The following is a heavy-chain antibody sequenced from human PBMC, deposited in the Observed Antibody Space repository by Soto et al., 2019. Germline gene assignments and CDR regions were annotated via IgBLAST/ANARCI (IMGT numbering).Heavy chain of an antibody. Sequence: SETLSLTCTVSGGSISSYYWSWIRQPPGKGLEWIGYIYYSGSTNYNPSLKSRVTISVDTSKNQFSLKLSSVTAADTAVYYCARVGSSDCSGGSCYPPTGMDVWGQGTTVTVSS. CDR2: IYYSGST. CDR3: ARVGSSDCSGGSCYPPTGMDV. J-gene: IGHJ6*02. CDR1: GGSISSYY. V-gene: IGHV4-59*01. D-gene: IGHD2-15*01.